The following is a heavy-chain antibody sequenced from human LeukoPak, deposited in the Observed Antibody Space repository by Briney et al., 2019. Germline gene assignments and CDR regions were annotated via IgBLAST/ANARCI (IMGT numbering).Heavy chain of an antibody. CDR1: GGSFSGYY. CDR3: ARYSSGGNYYYYYMDV. V-gene: IGHV4-34*01. CDR2: INHSGST. D-gene: IGHD6-19*01. Sequence: PSETLSLTCAVYGGSFSGYYWSWIRQPPGKGLEWIGEINHSGSTNYNPSLKSRVTISVDTSKNQFSLKLSSVTAADTAVYYCARYSSGGNYYYYYMDVWGKGTTVTVSS. J-gene: IGHJ6*03.